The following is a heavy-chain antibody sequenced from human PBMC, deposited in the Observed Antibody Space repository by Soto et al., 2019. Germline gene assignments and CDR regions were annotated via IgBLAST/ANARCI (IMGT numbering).Heavy chain of an antibody. V-gene: IGHV3-30*18. CDR3: AKTFAYYYDSSGYSPLHY. J-gene: IGHJ4*02. Sequence: GGSLRLSCAASGFTFSSYGMHWVRQAPGKGLEWVAVISYDGSNKYYADSVKGRFTISRDNSKNTLYLQMNSLRAEDTAVYYCAKTFAYYYDSSGYSPLHYWGQGTLVTVSS. CDR2: ISYDGSNK. CDR1: GFTFSSYG. D-gene: IGHD3-22*01.